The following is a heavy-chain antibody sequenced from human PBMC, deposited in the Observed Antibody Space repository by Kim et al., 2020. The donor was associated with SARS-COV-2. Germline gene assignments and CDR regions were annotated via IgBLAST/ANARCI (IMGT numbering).Heavy chain of an antibody. V-gene: IGHV1-2*02. CDR3: ARGGTWGSEKGY. Sequence: KYAKKFQGRVTMTRETSSRAAYMELSRLRSDDTAVYYCARGGTWGSEKGYWGQGTLVTVSS. D-gene: IGHD6-25*01. J-gene: IGHJ4*02.